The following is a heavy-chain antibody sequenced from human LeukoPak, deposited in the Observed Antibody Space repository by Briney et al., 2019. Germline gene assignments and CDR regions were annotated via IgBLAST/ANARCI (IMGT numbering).Heavy chain of an antibody. CDR3: ARDGILWFGELLSHFDY. CDR2: IYSGGST. J-gene: IGHJ4*02. Sequence: TGGSLRLSRAASGITVSSNYMSWVRRAPGKGLEWVSVIYSGGSTYYADSVKGRFTISRDNAKNSLYLQMNSLRAEDTAVYYCARDGILWFGELLSHFDYWGQGTLVTVSS. CDR1: GITVSSNY. V-gene: IGHV3-66*01. D-gene: IGHD3-10*01.